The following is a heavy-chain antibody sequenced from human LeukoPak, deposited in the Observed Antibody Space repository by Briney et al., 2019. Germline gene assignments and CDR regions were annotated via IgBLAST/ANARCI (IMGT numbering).Heavy chain of an antibody. J-gene: IGHJ3*02. CDR3: ARPTTADEGRAFDT. V-gene: IGHV4-61*02. CDR2: IYTSGST. D-gene: IGHD4-17*01. CDR1: GGSISSGSYY. Sequence: SETLSLTCTVSGGSISSGSYYWSWIRQPAGKELEWIWRIYTSGSTNYNPSLKSRVTISVDTSKNQFSLKLTSVTAADTAVYYCARPTTADEGRAFDTWGQGTMVTVSS.